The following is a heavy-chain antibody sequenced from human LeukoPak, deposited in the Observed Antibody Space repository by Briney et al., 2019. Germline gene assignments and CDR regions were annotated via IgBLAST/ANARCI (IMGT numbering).Heavy chain of an antibody. CDR3: ARGRSIGKVAPQSLNWFDP. J-gene: IGHJ5*02. CDR2: INSDGSST. Sequence: PGGSLRLSCAASGFTFSSYWMHWVRQAPGKGLVWVSRINSDGSSTSYADSVKGRFTISRDNSKNTLYLQMNSLRAEDTAVYYCARGRSIGKVAPQSLNWFDPWGQGTLVTVSS. D-gene: IGHD2-15*01. CDR1: GFTFSSYW. V-gene: IGHV3-74*01.